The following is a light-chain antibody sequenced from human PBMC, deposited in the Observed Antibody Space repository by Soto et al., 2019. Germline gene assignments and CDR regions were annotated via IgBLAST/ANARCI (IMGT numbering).Light chain of an antibody. CDR3: QQYGSSLVT. CDR2: GAS. Sequence: EIVLTQSPGTLSLSPGERATLSCRANQSVSSSYLAWYQQKPGQAPRLLIYGASSRATGIPDRFSGSGSGTDFTLTISRLEPEDFAVYYCQQYGSSLVTFGQGTKVVIK. CDR1: QSVSSSY. V-gene: IGKV3-20*01. J-gene: IGKJ2*01.